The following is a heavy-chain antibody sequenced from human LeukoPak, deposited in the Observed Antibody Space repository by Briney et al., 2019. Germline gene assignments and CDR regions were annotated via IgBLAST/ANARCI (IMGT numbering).Heavy chain of an antibody. CDR2: INHSGST. D-gene: IGHD3-22*01. CDR1: GGSFSGYY. Sequence: SETLSLTCAVYGGSFSGYYWSWIRQPPGKGLEWIGEINHSGSTNYNPSLKSRVTISVDTSKNQFSLKLSSVTAADTAVYYCARINGLYYYDSSGYYHIDYWGQGTLVTSPQ. CDR3: ARINGLYYYDSSGYYHIDY. J-gene: IGHJ4*02. V-gene: IGHV4-34*01.